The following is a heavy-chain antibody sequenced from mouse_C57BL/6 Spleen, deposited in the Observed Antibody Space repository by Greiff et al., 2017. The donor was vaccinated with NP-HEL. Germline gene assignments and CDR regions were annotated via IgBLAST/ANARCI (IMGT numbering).Heavy chain of an antibody. Sequence: VQLQQPGTELVKPGASVKLSCKASGYTFTSYWMHWVKQRPGQGLEWIGNINPSNGGTNYNEKFKGKATLTADKSSSTAYMQLSSLTSEDSAVYFCARLELLRYFAMDYWGQGTSVTVSS. J-gene: IGHJ4*01. V-gene: IGHV1-53*01. CDR1: GYTFTSYW. D-gene: IGHD1-1*01. CDR2: INPSNGGT. CDR3: ARLELLRYFAMDY.